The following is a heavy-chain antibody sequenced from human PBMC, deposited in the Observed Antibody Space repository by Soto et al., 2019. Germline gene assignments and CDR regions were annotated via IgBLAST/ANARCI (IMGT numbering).Heavy chain of an antibody. CDR2: IRKKVNGYTT. CDR1: GFIFSDQY. CDR3: ARDLGGAPYVDL. V-gene: IGHV3-72*01. Sequence: EMHLVESGGRLVQPGGSLRLSCAASGFIFSDQYMDWVRQAPGKGLEWVGRIRKKVNGYTTEYAASVKGRFIVSRDDSTSYLYLQMNSLRTEDTAVYYCARDLGGAPYVDLWGRGTLVTVSS. D-gene: IGHD3-16*01. J-gene: IGHJ2*01.